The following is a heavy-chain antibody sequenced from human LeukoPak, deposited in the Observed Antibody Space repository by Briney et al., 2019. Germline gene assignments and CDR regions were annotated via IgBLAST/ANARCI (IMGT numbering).Heavy chain of an antibody. V-gene: IGHV3-66*01. CDR2: IYIGGST. CDR3: AREISRFGI. D-gene: IGHD3-16*01. J-gene: IGHJ4*02. Sequence: GGSLRLSCAASGFTVSSNYMSWVRQAPGKGLEWVSSIYIGGSTYYADSVKGRFTISRDNSNNTLYLQMHSLGAEDTAVYYCAREISRFGIWGQGTLVTV. CDR1: GFTVSSNY.